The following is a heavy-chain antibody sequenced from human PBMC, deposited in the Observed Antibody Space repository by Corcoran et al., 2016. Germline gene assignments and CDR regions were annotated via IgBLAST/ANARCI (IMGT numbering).Heavy chain of an antibody. CDR2: ISSSSSTI. V-gene: IGHV3-48*04. CDR1: GFTFSSYS. CDR3: ARGPGGYDSSGYYSLFDY. D-gene: IGHD3-22*01. J-gene: IGHJ4*02. Sequence: EVQLVESGGVLVQPGGSLRLSCAASGFTFSSYSMNWVRQAPGKGLEWVSYISSSSSTIYYADSVKGRFTISRDNAKNSLYLQMNSLRAEDTAVDYWARGPGGYDSSGYYSLFDYWGQGTRVTVSS.